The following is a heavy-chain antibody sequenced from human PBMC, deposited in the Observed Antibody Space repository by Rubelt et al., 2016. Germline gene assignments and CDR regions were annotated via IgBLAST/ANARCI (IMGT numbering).Heavy chain of an antibody. CDR3: ARRQWSPTGLLRGEDNWFDP. D-gene: IGHD1-26*01. V-gene: IGHV5-51*01. J-gene: IGHJ5*02. Sequence: IEWMGIIYPGDSDTRYSPSFQGQVTISADKSISTAYLQWSSLKASDTAMYYCARRQWSPTGLLRGEDNWFDPWGQGTLVTVSS. CDR2: IYPGDSDT.